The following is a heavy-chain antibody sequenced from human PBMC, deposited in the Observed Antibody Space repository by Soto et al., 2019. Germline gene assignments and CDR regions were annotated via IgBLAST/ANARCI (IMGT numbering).Heavy chain of an antibody. J-gene: IGHJ5*02. CDR2: IFYTGNT. Sequence: SETLSLTCAVSGGSISSGGYSWSWIRQPPGKGLEWIGHIFYTGNTNYNTALESRVTISVDTSKNQFSLKLSSVTAAETAFYYRARDSGYNYGYFRWFDPWGQGTLVTVSS. V-gene: IGHV4-61*08. CDR3: ARDSGYNYGYFRWFDP. D-gene: IGHD5-18*01. CDR1: GGSISSGGYS.